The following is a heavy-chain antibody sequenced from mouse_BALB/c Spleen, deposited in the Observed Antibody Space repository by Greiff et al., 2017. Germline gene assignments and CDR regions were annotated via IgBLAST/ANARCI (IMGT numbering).Heavy chain of an antibody. V-gene: IGHV5-6-5*01. Sequence: EVMLVESGGGLVKPGGSLKLSCAASGFTFSSYAMSWVRQTPEKRLEWVASISSGGSTYYPDSVKGRFTISRDNARNILYLQMSSLRSEDTAMYYCARGGGSSYDYAMDYWGQGTSVTVSS. CDR2: ISSGGST. D-gene: IGHD1-1*01. CDR3: ARGGGSSYDYAMDY. CDR1: GFTFSSYA. J-gene: IGHJ4*01.